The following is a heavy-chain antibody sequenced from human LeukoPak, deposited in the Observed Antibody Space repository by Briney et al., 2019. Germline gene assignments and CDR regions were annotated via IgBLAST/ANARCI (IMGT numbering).Heavy chain of an antibody. V-gene: IGHV1-46*01. D-gene: IGHD3-3*01. CDR3: AKSNLEWLFFDY. J-gene: IGHJ4*02. Sequence: ASVKVSCKASGYTFTSYYMHWVRQAPGQGLEWMGIINPSGGSTSYAQKFQGRVTMTRDTSTSTVYMELSSLRSEDTAVYYCAKSNLEWLFFDYWGQGTLVTVSS. CDR2: INPSGGST. CDR1: GYTFTSYY.